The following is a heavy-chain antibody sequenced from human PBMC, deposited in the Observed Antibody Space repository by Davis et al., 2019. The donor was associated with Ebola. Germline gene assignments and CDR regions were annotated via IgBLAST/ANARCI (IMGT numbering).Heavy chain of an antibody. CDR3: ARGGDIVVVPAGRDYYGMDV. V-gene: IGHV3-30-3*01. Sequence: GESLKISCAASGFTFSSYAMHWVRQAPGKGLEWVAVISYDGSNKYYADSVKGRFTISRDNSKNTLYLQMNSLRAEDTAVYYCARGGDIVVVPAGRDYYGMDVWGKGTTVTVSS. CDR1: GFTFSSYA. J-gene: IGHJ6*04. CDR2: ISYDGSNK. D-gene: IGHD2-2*01.